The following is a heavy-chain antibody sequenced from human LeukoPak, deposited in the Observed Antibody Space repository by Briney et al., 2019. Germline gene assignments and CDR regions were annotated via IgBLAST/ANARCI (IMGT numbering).Heavy chain of an antibody. CDR1: GFTFDDYA. Sequence: PGRSLRLSCAASGFTFDDYAMHWVRQAPGKGLEWVSGISWNSGSIGYADSVKGRFTISRDNAKNSLYLQMNSLRAEDTAVYYCARTYNWNYGGSYDYWGQGTLVTVSS. CDR2: ISWNSGSI. CDR3: ARTYNWNYGGSYDY. D-gene: IGHD1-7*01. V-gene: IGHV3-9*01. J-gene: IGHJ4*02.